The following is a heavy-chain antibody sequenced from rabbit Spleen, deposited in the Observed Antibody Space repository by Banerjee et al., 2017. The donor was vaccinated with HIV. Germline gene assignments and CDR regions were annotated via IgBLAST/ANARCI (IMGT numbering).Heavy chain of an antibody. CDR2: IYTSTSST. Sequence: QEQLVESRGGLVQPGGSLTLSCTASGFVFSGYCLHCVRQAAAKGLEWIGCIYTSTSSTSYANSAKGRCTSSIDNAQNSVSRQRNSLTAAGAATVFCAIEGAGGSYCALWGQGPLVTVS. V-gene: IGHV1S47*01. CDR3: AIEGAGGSYCAL. CDR1: GFVFSGYC. J-gene: IGHJ3*01. D-gene: IGHD8-1*01.